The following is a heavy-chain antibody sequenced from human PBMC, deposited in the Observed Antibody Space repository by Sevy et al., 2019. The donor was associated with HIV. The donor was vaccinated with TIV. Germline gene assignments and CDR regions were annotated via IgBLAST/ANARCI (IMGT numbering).Heavy chain of an antibody. Sequence: GGSLRLSCAASGFSFSTYWMTWVRQAPGKGLEWVATMNQAGTEREYVDSVKGRFTISRDNTKTSLFLQMNSLSAEDTGVYYCVREGLGGFSYSLDCWGQGTLVTVSS. CDR1: GFSFSTYW. V-gene: IGHV3-7*01. CDR3: VREGLGGFSYSLDC. J-gene: IGHJ4*02. D-gene: IGHD3-16*01. CDR2: MNQAGTER.